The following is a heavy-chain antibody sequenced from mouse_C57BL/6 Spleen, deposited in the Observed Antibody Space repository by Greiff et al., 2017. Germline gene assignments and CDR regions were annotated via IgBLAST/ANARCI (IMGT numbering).Heavy chain of an antibody. J-gene: IGHJ4*01. CDR3: ARDPYYGNYYAMDY. CDR1: GFTFSSYA. CDR2: ISDGGSYT. D-gene: IGHD2-10*01. Sequence: EVQRVESGGGLVKPGGSLKLSCAASGFTFSSYAMSWVRQTPEKRLEWVATISDGGSYTYYRDNVKGRFTISRDNAKNHLYLQMSHLKSEDTAMYYCARDPYYGNYYAMDYWGQGTSVTVSS. V-gene: IGHV5-4*01.